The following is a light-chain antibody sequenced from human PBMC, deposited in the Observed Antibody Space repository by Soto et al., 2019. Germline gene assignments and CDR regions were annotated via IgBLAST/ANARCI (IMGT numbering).Light chain of an antibody. CDR2: GVS. J-gene: IGLJ2*01. CDR3: SSYTFSSTLVV. Sequence: QSALTQPASVSGSPGQSITISCTGTSSDIGSYNYVSWYQQLPGKVPKLMIYGVSNRPSGVSNRFSGSKSGNTAYLTISGLQAEDEADYYCSSYTFSSTLVVFGGGTQLTVL. V-gene: IGLV2-14*03. CDR1: SSDIGSYNY.